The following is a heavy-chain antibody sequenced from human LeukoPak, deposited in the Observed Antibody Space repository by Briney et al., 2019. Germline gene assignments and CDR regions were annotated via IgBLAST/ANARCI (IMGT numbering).Heavy chain of an antibody. CDR2: ISYDGSDK. J-gene: IGHJ4*02. V-gene: IGHV3-30*04. Sequence: GRSLRLSCAASGFTFSAYAMHWVRQAPGKGLEWVSLISYDGSDKYYADSVKGRFTISRDDPKNTLYLQVNGLRAEDTAVYYCARDQSATGTSVFDYWGQGTLVTVSS. CDR3: ARDQSATGTSVFDY. CDR1: GFTFSAYA. D-gene: IGHD4-23*01.